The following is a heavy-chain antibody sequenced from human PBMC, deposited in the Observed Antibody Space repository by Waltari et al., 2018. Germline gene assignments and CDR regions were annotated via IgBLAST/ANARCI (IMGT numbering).Heavy chain of an antibody. CDR2: IRSKAYGGTT. Sequence: EVQLVESGGGLVQPGRSLRLSCTASGFTFGDYAISWFRQAPGKGLEWVGFIRSKAYGGTTEYAASVKGRFTISRDDSKSIAYLQMNSLKTEDTAVYYCTRDIAAAGTYYFDYWGQGTLVTVSS. J-gene: IGHJ4*02. V-gene: IGHV3-49*03. CDR1: GFTFGDYA. CDR3: TRDIAAAGTYYFDY. D-gene: IGHD6-13*01.